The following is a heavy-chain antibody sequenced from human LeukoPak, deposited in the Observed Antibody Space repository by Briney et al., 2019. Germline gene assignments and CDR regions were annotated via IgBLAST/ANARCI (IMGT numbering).Heavy chain of an antibody. CDR3: ARDSSSLGMDV. J-gene: IGHJ6*02. CDR1: GFTFSSYS. Sequence: GGSLRLSCAASGFTFSSYSMNWVRQAPGKGLEWVSSISSSSSYIYYADSVKGRFTISRDNAKNSLYLQMNSLRAEDTAVYYCARDSSSLGMDVWGQGTTVTVSS. V-gene: IGHV3-21*01. D-gene: IGHD6-13*01. CDR2: ISSSSSYI.